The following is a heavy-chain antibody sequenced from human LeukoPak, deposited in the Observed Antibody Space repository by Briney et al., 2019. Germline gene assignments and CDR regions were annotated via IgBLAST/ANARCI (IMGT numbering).Heavy chain of an antibody. V-gene: IGHV3-74*01. CDR1: GFTFSSYW. CDR3: VKVGGYYFDY. Sequence: GGSLRLSCAASGFTFSSYWMHWVRQAPGEGLVWVSRINSDESRTTYADSVKGRFTISRGNAKSTLHLQMNSLRAEDTAVYYCVKVGGYYFDYWGQGTLVTVPS. D-gene: IGHD3-10*01. J-gene: IGHJ4*02. CDR2: INSDESRT.